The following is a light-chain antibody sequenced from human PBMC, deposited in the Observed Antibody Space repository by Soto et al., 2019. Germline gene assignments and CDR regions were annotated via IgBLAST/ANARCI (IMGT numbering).Light chain of an antibody. V-gene: IGKV1-39*01. CDR2: AAS. CDR3: QQTYTTSYT. J-gene: IGKJ2*01. CDR1: QSIIND. Sequence: DIQMTQSPSSLCASVRDTVTITCRASQSIINDLNWFQQKPGKAPKVLIYAASRLQSGVPSRFSGSGSGTEFTLTISSLQPEDFAAYYCQQTYTTSYTFGQGTKVDIK.